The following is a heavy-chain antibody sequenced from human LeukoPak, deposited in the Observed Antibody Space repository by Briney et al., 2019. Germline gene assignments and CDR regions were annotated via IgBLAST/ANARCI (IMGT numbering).Heavy chain of an antibody. CDR3: AREDLAAAGYDY. Sequence: ASVKVSCKASGYTFTGYYMHWVRQAPGQGLEWMGWINPNSGGTNYAQKFQGRVTMTRDTSISTACMELSRLRSDDTAVYYCAREDLAAAGYDYWGQGTLVTVSS. CDR1: GYTFTGYY. J-gene: IGHJ4*02. D-gene: IGHD6-13*01. V-gene: IGHV1-2*02. CDR2: INPNSGGT.